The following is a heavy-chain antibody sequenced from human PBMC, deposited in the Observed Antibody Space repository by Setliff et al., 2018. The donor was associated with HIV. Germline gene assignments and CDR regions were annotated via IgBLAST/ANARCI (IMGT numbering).Heavy chain of an antibody. CDR3: ARLSGGMVPNY. CDR1: GQSISGYY. Sequence: PSETLSLTCAVYGQSISGYYWSWIRQTPGKGLEWIGHIYTSGNSRYTNYNSSLESRVAVSLDTSSNQFSLKLSSVTAADTAVYYCARLSGGMVPNYWGQGTLVTVSS. D-gene: IGHD3-10*01. CDR2: IYTSGNSRYT. J-gene: IGHJ4*02. V-gene: IGHV4-34*01.